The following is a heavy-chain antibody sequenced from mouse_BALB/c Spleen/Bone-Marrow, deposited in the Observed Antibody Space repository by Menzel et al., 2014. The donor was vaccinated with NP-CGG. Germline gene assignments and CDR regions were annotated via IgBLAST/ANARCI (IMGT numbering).Heavy chain of an antibody. CDR2: IDPANGNT. J-gene: IGHJ2*01. Sequence: SGAEHVKPGASVKLSCTASGFNIKDTYMHWVKQRPEQGLEWIGRIDPANGNTKYDPKFQGKATITADTSSNTAYLQLSSLPSEHTAVYYCARDSCGSRGYYFDYWGQGTTLTVSS. D-gene: IGHD1-1*01. CDR3: ARDSCGSRGYYFDY. CDR1: GFNIKDTY. V-gene: IGHV14-3*02.